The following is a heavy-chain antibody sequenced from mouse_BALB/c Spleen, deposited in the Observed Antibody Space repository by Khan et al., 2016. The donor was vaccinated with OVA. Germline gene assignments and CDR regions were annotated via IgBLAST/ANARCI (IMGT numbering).Heavy chain of an antibody. V-gene: IGHV2-6-1*01. CDR3: ARQPYYHYYIMDY. Sequence: QVQLKESGPGLVAPSQSLSITCTISGFSLTNYWIHWVRQPPGKGLEWLVVIWSDGSTTYNSDLKSRLSISKDNSKSQVFLKMNSLQTDDTAMYYCARQPYYHYYIMDYWGQGTSVTVSS. J-gene: IGHJ4*01. CDR2: IWSDGST. D-gene: IGHD2-10*01. CDR1: GFSLTNYW.